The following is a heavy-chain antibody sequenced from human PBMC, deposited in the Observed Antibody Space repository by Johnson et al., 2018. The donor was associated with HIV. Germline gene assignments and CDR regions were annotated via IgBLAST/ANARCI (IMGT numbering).Heavy chain of an antibody. D-gene: IGHD6-6*01. Sequence: MLLVESGGGLVQPGGSLRLSCAASGFTFSSYDMHWVRLATGKGLELVSAIGTAGDTYYPGSVKGRFTISRDNSKNTLYLQMNSLRAEDTAVYYCAREPRIAAFRDAFDIWGQGTMVTVSS. J-gene: IGHJ3*02. V-gene: IGHV3-13*01. CDR1: GFTFSSYD. CDR2: IGTAGDT. CDR3: AREPRIAAFRDAFDI.